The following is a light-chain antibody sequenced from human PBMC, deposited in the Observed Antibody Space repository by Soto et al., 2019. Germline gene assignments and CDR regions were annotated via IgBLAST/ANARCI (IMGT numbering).Light chain of an antibody. CDR3: QQDYNLPWT. CDR2: GAS. V-gene: IGKV3D-7*01. CDR1: QSVSSSY. J-gene: IGKJ1*01. Sequence: IVMTQSPATLSLSPGERATLSCRASQSVSSSYLSWYQQSPGQAPRLLIYGASIRATGIPARFSGSGSGTAFTLTISSLQPEDFAVYYCQQDYNLPWTFGQGTKVEIK.